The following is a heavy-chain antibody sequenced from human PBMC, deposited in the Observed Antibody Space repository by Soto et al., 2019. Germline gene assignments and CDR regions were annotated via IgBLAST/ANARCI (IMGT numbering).Heavy chain of an antibody. J-gene: IGHJ4*02. Sequence: QVQLVQSGAEVKKPGASVKVSCKASGYTFNFYGITWVRQAPGQGLERMGWISGFNGNTNYAADRQGRVTMTTDTSTRRAYMELRGLRSDDTAVYYCAGIGVSYGHESPEFDSWGQGTLVTVSS. CDR2: ISGFNGNT. V-gene: IGHV1-18*01. CDR1: GYTFNFYG. D-gene: IGHD4-17*01. CDR3: AGIGVSYGHESPEFDS.